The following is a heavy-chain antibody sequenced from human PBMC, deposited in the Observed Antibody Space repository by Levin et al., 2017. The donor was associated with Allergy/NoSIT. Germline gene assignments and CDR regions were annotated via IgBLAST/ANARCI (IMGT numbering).Heavy chain of an antibody. D-gene: IGHD4-23*01. CDR2: IYYSGST. Sequence: GSLRLSCTVSGDSISRSSYYWGWIRQPPGKRLEWIGSIYYSGSTYYNPSLKSRVIISVDTSKNQFSLKLTSVTAADTAVYYCARDEGMTTVITPGYWGQGTLVTVSS. J-gene: IGHJ4*02. V-gene: IGHV4-39*07. CDR1: GDSISRSSYY. CDR3: ARDEGMTTVITPGY.